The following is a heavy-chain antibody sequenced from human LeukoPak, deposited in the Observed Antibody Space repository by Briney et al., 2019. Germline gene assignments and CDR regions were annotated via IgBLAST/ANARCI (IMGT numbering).Heavy chain of an antibody. Sequence: PGGSLRLSCAASGFTFSSYAMSWVRQAPGQGLERVSAISGSGGSTYYADSVKGRFAISRDNSKNKLYLQMNSLRAEDTAVYYCAKAYYDFWSGLDYWGQGTLVSVSS. CDR2: ISGSGGST. CDR1: GFTFSSYA. D-gene: IGHD3-3*01. V-gene: IGHV3-23*01. J-gene: IGHJ4*02. CDR3: AKAYYDFWSGLDY.